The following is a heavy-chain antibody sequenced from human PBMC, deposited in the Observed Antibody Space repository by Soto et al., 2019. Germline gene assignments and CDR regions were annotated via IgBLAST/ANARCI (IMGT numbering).Heavy chain of an antibody. CDR2: IYYSGST. Sequence: SETLSLTCTVSGGSVSSSGNYWGWIRQPPGKGLEWIGSIYYSGSTYYNPSLKSRVTISVDTSKNQFSLKLTSVTAADTAVYYCARDKITGLFDYWGQGTLVTVSS. CDR1: GGSVSSSGNY. J-gene: IGHJ4*02. CDR3: ARDKITGLFDY. D-gene: IGHD2-8*02. V-gene: IGHV4-39*07.